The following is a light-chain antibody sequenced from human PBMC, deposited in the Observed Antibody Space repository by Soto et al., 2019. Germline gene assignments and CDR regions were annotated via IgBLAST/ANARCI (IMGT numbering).Light chain of an antibody. Sequence: QSALTQPRSVSGSPGQSVTISCTGTSSDVGGYRYVSWYEHHPGKAPKLIIFDVHKRPSGVPDRFSGSKSGNTASLTISGLQAEDEADYFCCSYSGTSTFVVFGGGTKLTVL. CDR2: DVH. CDR1: SSDVGGYRY. V-gene: IGLV2-11*01. J-gene: IGLJ3*02. CDR3: CSYSGTSTFVV.